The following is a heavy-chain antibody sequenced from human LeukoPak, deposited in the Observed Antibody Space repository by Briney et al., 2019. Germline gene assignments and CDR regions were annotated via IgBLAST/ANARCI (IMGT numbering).Heavy chain of an antibody. D-gene: IGHD6-19*01. Sequence: PGGSLRLSCAASGFTFSNHGLHWVRQAPGKGLEWVAVISYDEGKEYYADSVKGRFTISGDNSKNTMFLQMNSLRAEDTAVYYCARVGQQWLVNFDYWGQGTLVTVSS. CDR3: ARVGQQWLVNFDY. J-gene: IGHJ4*02. CDR2: ISYDEGKE. CDR1: GFTFSNHG. V-gene: IGHV3-30*03.